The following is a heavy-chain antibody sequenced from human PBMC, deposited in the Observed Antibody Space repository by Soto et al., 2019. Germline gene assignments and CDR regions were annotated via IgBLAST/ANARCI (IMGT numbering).Heavy chain of an antibody. D-gene: IGHD2-21*02. J-gene: IGHJ6*02. Sequence: QVQLVQSGAEVKKPGASVKVSCKASGYTFTSYGISWVRQAPGQGLGWMGWISAYNGNTNYAQKLQGRVTMTTDTSTSTAYMELRSLRSDDTAVYYCASAYWGGDGYSAYYYYGVDVWGQGTTVTVSS. CDR2: ISAYNGNT. V-gene: IGHV1-18*01. CDR3: ASAYWGGDGYSAYYYYGVDV. CDR1: GYTFTSYG.